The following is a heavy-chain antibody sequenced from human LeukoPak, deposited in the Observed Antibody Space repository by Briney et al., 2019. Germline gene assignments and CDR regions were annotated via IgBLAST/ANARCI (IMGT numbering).Heavy chain of an antibody. Sequence: GGSLRLSCAASGFTFDDYAMHWVRQAPGKGLEWVSGISWNSGSIGYADSVKGRFTISRDNAKNSLYLQMNSLRVDDTAVYYCAKPPLHYDSYWYTYYLDYWGQGTLVTVSS. CDR1: GFTFDDYA. D-gene: IGHD1-26*01. CDR2: ISWNSGSI. CDR3: AKPPLHYDSYWYTYYLDY. J-gene: IGHJ4*02. V-gene: IGHV3-9*01.